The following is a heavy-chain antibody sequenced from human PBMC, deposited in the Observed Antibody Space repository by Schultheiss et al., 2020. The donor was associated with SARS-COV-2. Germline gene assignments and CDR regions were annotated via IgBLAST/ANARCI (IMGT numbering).Heavy chain of an antibody. CDR1: GGSISSSSYY. Sequence: SETLSLTCTVSGGSISSSSYYWSWIRQPPGKGLEWIGEIYHSGSTYYNPSLKSRVIISADTSKNQFSLNLTSVTAADTAVYYCATTDYADFDYWGQGTLVTVSS. CDR2: IYHSGST. V-gene: IGHV4-61*01. D-gene: IGHD3-16*01. CDR3: ATTDYADFDY. J-gene: IGHJ4*02.